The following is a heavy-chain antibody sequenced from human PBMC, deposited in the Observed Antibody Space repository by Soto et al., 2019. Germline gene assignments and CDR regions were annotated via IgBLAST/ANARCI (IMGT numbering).Heavy chain of an antibody. CDR1: GFSFSNSA. CDR3: AKVPQWVLRYHDWFFDY. J-gene: IGHJ4*02. V-gene: IGHV3-23*01. CDR2: ISGSGDIT. Sequence: EVQLLESGGGLVQPGGSLRLSCAVSGFSFSNSAMTWVRQAPGKGLEWVSGISGSGDITYNTDSVKGRFAISRDTSKNVVYLQMRSLRGEETAVYYCAKVPQWVLRYHDWFFDYWGQGTLVTVSS. D-gene: IGHD3-9*01.